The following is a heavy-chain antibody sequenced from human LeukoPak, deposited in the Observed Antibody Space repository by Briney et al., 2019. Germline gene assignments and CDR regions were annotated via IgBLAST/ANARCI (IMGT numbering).Heavy chain of an antibody. CDR1: GGSISSSSYY. V-gene: IGHV4-39*07. Sequence: PSETLSLTCTVSGGSISSSSYYWGWIRQPPGKGLEWIGSIYYSGSTYYNPSLKSRVTVSVDTSKNQFSLKLSSVTAADTAVYYCARFSMVRGEGGNWFDPWGQGTLVTVSS. CDR2: IYYSGST. CDR3: ARFSMVRGEGGNWFDP. D-gene: IGHD3-10*01. J-gene: IGHJ5*02.